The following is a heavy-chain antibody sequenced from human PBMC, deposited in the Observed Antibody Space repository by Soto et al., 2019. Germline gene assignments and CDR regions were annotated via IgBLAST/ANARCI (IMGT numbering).Heavy chain of an antibody. J-gene: IGHJ3*02. D-gene: IGHD2-21*01. V-gene: IGHV1-69*01. CDR1: GDTFSSYT. CDR3: ARAQTTEMATLSSIRGVVHAFDI. CDR2: IIPIFGTA. Sequence: QVQLIQSGAEVKKPGSSVKVSCKASGDTFSSYTFNWVRQAPGQGLEWMGGIIPIFGTANYAQRFQGRVTISADESTSTAYMELNTLRSEDTAVYFCARAQTTEMATLSSIRGVVHAFDIWGQGTRVTVSA.